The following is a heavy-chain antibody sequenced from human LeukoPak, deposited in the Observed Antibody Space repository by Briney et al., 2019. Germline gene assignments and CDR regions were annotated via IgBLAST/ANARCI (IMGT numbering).Heavy chain of an antibody. D-gene: IGHD3-3*01. CDR1: GGSFSYHY. CDR2: INHSGNT. CDR3: ARIGLYGVLITSAPDY. J-gene: IGHJ4*02. V-gene: IGHV4-34*01. Sequence: PSETLSLTCAIYGGSFSYHYWSWIRQPPEKGLEWIGEINHSGNTNYNPSLKSRVTISVDTSKNQFSLKLTSVTAADTAVYYCARIGLYGVLITSAPDYWGQGILVTVSS.